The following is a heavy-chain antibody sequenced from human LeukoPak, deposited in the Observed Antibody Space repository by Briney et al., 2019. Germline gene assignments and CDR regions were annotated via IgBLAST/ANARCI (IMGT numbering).Heavy chain of an antibody. CDR1: GFTLSSYG. V-gene: IGHV3-30*18. CDR3: AKDHGGIAI. D-gene: IGHD6-13*01. J-gene: IGHJ3*02. Sequence: GGSLRLSCAASGFTLSSYGMHWVRQAPGKGLEWAAVISYDGSNKYYADSVKGRFTISRDNSKNTLYLQMNSLRAEDTAVYYCAKDHGGIAIWGQGTMVTVSS. CDR2: ISYDGSNK.